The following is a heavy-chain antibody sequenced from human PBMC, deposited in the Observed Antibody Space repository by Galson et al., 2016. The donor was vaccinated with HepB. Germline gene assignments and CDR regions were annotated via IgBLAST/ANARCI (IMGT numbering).Heavy chain of an antibody. CDR2: ISATGDST. CDR1: GFTFNSHA. V-gene: IGHV3-23*01. CDR3: TKERWRDYGDYG. D-gene: IGHD4-17*01. Sequence: SLRLSCAASGFTFNSHALSWVRQAPGKGLEWVSSISATGDSTYYADSVKGRFAISRDSSKNMLYLQMNSLRDEDTAVYYCTKERWRDYGDYGWGQGILGTVSP. J-gene: IGHJ4*01.